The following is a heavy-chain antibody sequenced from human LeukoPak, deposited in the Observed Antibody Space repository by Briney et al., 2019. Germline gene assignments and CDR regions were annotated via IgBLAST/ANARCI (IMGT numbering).Heavy chain of an antibody. CDR2: ISSSSSYI. D-gene: IGHD6-13*01. CDR1: GFTFSSYS. Sequence: GGSLRLSCAASGFTFSSYSMNWVRQAPGKGLEWVSSISSSSSYIYYADSVKGRFTISRDNAKNSLYLQMNSLRAEDTAVYYCARARGAAAGTRYYFDYWGQGTLVTVSS. CDR3: ARARGAAAGTRYYFDY. V-gene: IGHV3-21*01. J-gene: IGHJ4*02.